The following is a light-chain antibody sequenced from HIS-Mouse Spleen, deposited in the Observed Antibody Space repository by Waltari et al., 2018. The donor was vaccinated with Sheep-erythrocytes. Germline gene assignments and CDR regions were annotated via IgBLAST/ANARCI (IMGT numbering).Light chain of an antibody. CDR2: DVS. V-gene: IGLV2-14*03. Sequence: QSALTQPASVSGSPGQSITIPCTGTSSHVGAYNYASWYQQHPGKAPKLMIYDVSNRPSGVSNRFSGSKSGNTASLTISGLQAEDEADYYCSSYTSSSTYVVFGGGTKLTVL. CDR1: SSHVGAYNY. J-gene: IGLJ2*01. CDR3: SSYTSSSTYVV.